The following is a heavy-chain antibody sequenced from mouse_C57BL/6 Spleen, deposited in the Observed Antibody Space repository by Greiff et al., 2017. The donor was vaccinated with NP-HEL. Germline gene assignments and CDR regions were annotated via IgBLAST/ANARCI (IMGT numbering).Heavy chain of an antibody. J-gene: IGHJ3*01. D-gene: IGHD1-1*01. Sequence: EVKLEESGAELVRPGASVKLSCTASVFNIKDDYMHWVKQRPEQGLEWIGWIDPENGDTEYASKFQGKATITADTSSNTAYLQLSSLTSEDTAVYYCTTSTVGSFAYWGQGTLVTVSA. CDR2: IDPENGDT. CDR1: VFNIKDDY. V-gene: IGHV14-4*01. CDR3: TTSTVGSFAY.